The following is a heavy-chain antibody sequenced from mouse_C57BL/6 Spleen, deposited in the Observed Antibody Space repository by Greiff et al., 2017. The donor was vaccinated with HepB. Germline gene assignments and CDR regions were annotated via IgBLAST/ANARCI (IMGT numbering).Heavy chain of an antibody. CDR3: ARGEDGYSPSNFDY. D-gene: IGHD2-3*01. CDR1: GYTFTDYY. J-gene: IGHJ2*01. Sequence: VQLQQSGPELVKPGASVKISCKASGYTFTDYYMNWVKQSHGKSLEWIGDINPNNGGTSYNQKFKGKATLTVDKSSSTAYMALRSLTSEDSAVYYCARGEDGYSPSNFDYWGQGTTLTVSS. CDR2: INPNNGGT. V-gene: IGHV1-26*01.